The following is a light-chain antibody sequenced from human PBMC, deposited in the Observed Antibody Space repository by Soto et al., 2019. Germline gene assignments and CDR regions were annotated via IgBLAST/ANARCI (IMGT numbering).Light chain of an antibody. V-gene: IGLV2-14*01. CDR3: SSYTSSSSLI. J-gene: IGLJ2*01. CDR1: SNDVGDYNY. Sequence: QSALTQPASVSGSPGQSITLSCTVTSNDVGDYNYVSWYQHHPGKAPKLMIYEVSNRPSGVSNRFSGSKSGNTASLTISGLQAEDEADYYCSSYTSSSSLIFGGGTKVTVL. CDR2: EVS.